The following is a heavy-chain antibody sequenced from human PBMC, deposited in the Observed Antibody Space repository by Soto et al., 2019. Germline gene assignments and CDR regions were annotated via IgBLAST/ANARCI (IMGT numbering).Heavy chain of an antibody. D-gene: IGHD2-21*01. CDR1: GGSISSGGYY. CDR3: AASCVGCGGFNYYGMDV. Sequence: QVQLQESGPGLVKPSQTLSLTCTVSGGSISSGGYYWNWIRQHPGKGLEWIGYIYYSGTTYYNPSLKSRVTISVDTSKNQFSLKLSSVTVADTAVYYCAASCVGCGGFNYYGMDVWGQGTTVTVSS. V-gene: IGHV4-31*03. J-gene: IGHJ6*02. CDR2: IYYSGTT.